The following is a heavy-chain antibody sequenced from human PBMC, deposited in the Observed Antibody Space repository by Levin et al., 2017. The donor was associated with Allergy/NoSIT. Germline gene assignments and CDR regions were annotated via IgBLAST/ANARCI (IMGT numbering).Heavy chain of an antibody. V-gene: IGHV3-53*01. CDR3: ARVRAPRVVSGSKKVVADSSYFDY. Sequence: GGSLRLSCAASGFTVSSNYMSWVRQAPGKGLEWVSVIYSGGSTYYADSVKGRFTISRDNSKNTLYLQMTSLRAEDTAVYYCARVRAPRVVSGSKKVVADSSYFDYWGQGTLVTVSS. CDR1: GFTVSSNY. J-gene: IGHJ4*02. CDR2: IYSGGST. D-gene: IGHD2-15*01.